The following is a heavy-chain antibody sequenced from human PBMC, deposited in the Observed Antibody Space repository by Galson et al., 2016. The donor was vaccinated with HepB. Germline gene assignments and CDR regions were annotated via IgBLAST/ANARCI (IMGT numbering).Heavy chain of an antibody. CDR1: GGTFNKYT. J-gene: IGHJ4*02. CDR3: ATLVNGEQIDHYFDT. Sequence: SVKVSCKASGGTFNKYTFSWVRQAPGQGLEWMAGIIPSVGGVSNEQKFQDRVTITADESTATVYMEMKRLTSEDTAVYYCATLVNGEQIDHYFDTWGQGTLVTVSS. CDR2: IIPSVGGV. D-gene: IGHD1/OR15-1a*01. V-gene: IGHV1-69*13.